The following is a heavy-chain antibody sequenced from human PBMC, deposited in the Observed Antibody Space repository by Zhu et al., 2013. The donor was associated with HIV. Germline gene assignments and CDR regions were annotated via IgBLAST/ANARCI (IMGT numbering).Heavy chain of an antibody. CDR2: IYYSGST. D-gene: IGHD3-10*01. V-gene: IGHV4-30-4*01. CDR3: ARVLEGQEYYYGSGSYYKGYNWFDP. J-gene: IGHJ5*02. Sequence: QVQLQESGPGLVKPSQTLSLTCTVSGGSISSGDYYWSWIRQPPGKGLEWIGYIYYSGSTYYNPSLKSRVTISVDTSKNQFSLKLSSVTAADTAVYYCARVLEGQEYYYGSGSYYKGYNWFDPWGQGTLVTVSS. CDR1: GGSISSGDYY.